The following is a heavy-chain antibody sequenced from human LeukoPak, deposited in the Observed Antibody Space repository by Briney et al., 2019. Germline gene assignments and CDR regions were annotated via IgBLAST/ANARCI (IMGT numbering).Heavy chain of an antibody. CDR3: VRGDNVVSTAILLLRY. Sequence: ASVKVSCKVSGYTLTELSMHWVRQAPGKGLEWMGGFDPEDGETIYAQKFQGRVTMTEDTSTDTAYMELSSLGSDDTAVYYCVRGDNVVSTAILLLRYWGQGTLVAVTS. J-gene: IGHJ1*01. CDR2: FDPEDGET. V-gene: IGHV1-24*01. CDR1: GYTLTELS. D-gene: IGHD2-21*01.